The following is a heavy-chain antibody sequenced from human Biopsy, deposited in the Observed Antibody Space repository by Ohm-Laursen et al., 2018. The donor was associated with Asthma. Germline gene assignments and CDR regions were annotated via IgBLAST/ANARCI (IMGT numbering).Heavy chain of an antibody. D-gene: IGHD5-12*01. Sequence: VASVKVSCKASGDSLGSFINYAISWVRQAPRQGLEWMGGLITVLGTADYAPMFEGRVTITADESTSTAYLELTSLRFEDTAVYYCARGYSGTDRIVYYYSGMEVWGQGTTVTVSS. V-gene: IGHV1-69*13. CDR3: ARGYSGTDRIVYYYSGMEV. CDR1: GDSLGSFINYA. J-gene: IGHJ6*02. CDR2: LITVLGTA.